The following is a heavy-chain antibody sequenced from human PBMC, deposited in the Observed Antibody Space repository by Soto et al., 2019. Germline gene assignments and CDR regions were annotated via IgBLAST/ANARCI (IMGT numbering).Heavy chain of an antibody. CDR2: ISDYNGNT. Sequence: QVQLVQSGAEVKKPGASVKVSCKASGYTFTNFGISWVRQAPGQGLEWMGWISDYNGNTNYAQNFQGRVTMTTDTSTRTAYMELRSLGSDDTAVYYCARAGTPIDYWGQGTLVTVSS. V-gene: IGHV1-18*01. CDR1: GYTFTNFG. J-gene: IGHJ4*02. CDR3: ARAGTPIDY. D-gene: IGHD3-10*01.